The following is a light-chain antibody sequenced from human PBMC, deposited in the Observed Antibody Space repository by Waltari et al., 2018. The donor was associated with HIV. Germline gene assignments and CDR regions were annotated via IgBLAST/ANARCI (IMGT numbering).Light chain of an antibody. CDR3: QQTYSAPWT. J-gene: IGKJ1*01. V-gene: IGKV1-39*01. CDR1: QTISKF. CDR2: SAS. Sequence: DIQMTQSPSSLSASVGDRVVVTCRANQTISKFLNSYQHKPGKSPNLLISSASNLHGGVPSRFGGSGSGTDFALTITSLQPEDFALYYCQQTYSAPWTFGQGTKIDIK.